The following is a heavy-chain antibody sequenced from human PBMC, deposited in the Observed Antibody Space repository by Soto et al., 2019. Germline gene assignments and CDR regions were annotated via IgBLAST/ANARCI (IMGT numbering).Heavy chain of an antibody. CDR2: ISAYNGNT. CDR3: ARDLGIVVVPAAYNWFDP. J-gene: IGHJ5*02. V-gene: IGHV1-18*01. Sequence: ASVKVSCKASGYTFTSYGISWVRQAPGQGLEWMGWISAYNGNTNYAQKLQGRVTMTTDTSTSTAYMELRSLRSDDTAVYYCARDLGIVVVPAAYNWFDPWGQGTLVTVSS. CDR1: GYTFTSYG. D-gene: IGHD2-2*03.